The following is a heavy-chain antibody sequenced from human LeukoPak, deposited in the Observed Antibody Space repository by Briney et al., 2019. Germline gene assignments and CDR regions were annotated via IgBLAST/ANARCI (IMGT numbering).Heavy chain of an antibody. D-gene: IGHD1-26*01. CDR3: AHRKGGAPFDY. CDR2: IYWNDDK. Sequence: SGPTLVKHTQTLTLTCTFSGCSLRTSGVGVGWIRQPPGKALEWLALIYWNDDKGYSPSLKSRLTITKNTSKNQVVLTMTNMDPVDTSTYYCAHRKGGAPFDYWGQGTLVTVSS. J-gene: IGHJ4*02. V-gene: IGHV2-5*01. CDR1: GCSLRTSGVG.